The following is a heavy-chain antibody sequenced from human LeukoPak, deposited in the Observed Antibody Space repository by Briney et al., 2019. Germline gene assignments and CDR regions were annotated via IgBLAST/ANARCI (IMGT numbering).Heavy chain of an antibody. CDR3: ARDQGSITMIVVVRGDY. V-gene: IGHV1-18*01. CDR2: ISAHNGNT. CDR1: GYTFTSYC. J-gene: IGHJ4*02. Sequence: ASVKVSCKASGYTFTSYCISWVRQAPGQGLEWMGWISAHNGNTNYAQKLQGRVTMTTDTSTSTAYMELRSLRSDDTAVYYCARDQGSITMIVVVRGDYWGQGNLVTVSS. D-gene: IGHD3-22*01.